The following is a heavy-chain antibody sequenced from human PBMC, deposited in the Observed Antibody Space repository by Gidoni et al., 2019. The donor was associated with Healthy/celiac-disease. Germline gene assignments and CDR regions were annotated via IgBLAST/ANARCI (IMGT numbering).Heavy chain of an antibody. Sequence: SVKGRFTISRDNSKNTLYLQMNSLRAEDTAVYYCAKDQDGDAFDIWGQGTMVTVSS. V-gene: IGHV3-23*01. CDR3: AKDQDGDAFDI. J-gene: IGHJ3*02.